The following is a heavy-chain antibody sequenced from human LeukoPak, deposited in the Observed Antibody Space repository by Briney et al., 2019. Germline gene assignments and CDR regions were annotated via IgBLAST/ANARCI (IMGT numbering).Heavy chain of an antibody. D-gene: IGHD2-2*01. V-gene: IGHV4-4*07. CDR1: GVSISSYY. J-gene: IGHJ5*02. Sequence: PSETLSLTCTVSGVSISSYYWSWVRQPAGKGLEWIGRIYTSGSTNYTPSLKSRVTMSVDTSKNQFSLKLSSVPAADTAVYYCAREGGYQLLEVFDPWGQGTLVTVSS. CDR3: AREGGYQLLEVFDP. CDR2: IYTSGST.